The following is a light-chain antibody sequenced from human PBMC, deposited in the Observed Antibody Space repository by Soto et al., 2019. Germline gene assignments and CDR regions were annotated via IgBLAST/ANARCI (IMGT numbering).Light chain of an antibody. J-gene: IGKJ1*01. Sequence: DIPMTQSPSTLSASVGDRVTITCRASQSISIYLAWYQQKPGKAPKLLIYKASSLESGVPSRFSGSGSGTEFTLTISSLQPDDFATYYCQQYQSYWTFGQGTKVEI. CDR2: KAS. CDR1: QSISIY. CDR3: QQYQSYWT. V-gene: IGKV1-5*03.